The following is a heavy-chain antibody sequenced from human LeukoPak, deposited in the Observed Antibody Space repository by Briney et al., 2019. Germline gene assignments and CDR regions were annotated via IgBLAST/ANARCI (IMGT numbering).Heavy chain of an antibody. Sequence: GGSLRLSCAASGFTFSNYWMHWVRQAPGKGLVWVSVIYSGGSTYYADSVKGRFTISRDNSKNTLYLQMNSLRAEDTAVYYCASGEGDAFDIWGQGTMVTVSS. V-gene: IGHV3-53*01. CDR3: ASGEGDAFDI. CDR2: IYSGGST. J-gene: IGHJ3*02. D-gene: IGHD2-21*01. CDR1: GFTFSNYW.